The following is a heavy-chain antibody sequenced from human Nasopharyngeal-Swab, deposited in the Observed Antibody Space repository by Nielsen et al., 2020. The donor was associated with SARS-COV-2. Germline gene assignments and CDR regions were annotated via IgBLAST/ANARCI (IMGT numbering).Heavy chain of an antibody. J-gene: IGHJ4*02. CDR1: GGTLTTYS. Sequence: SVKVSCKTSGGTLTTYSIAWVRQAPGQGLEWMGRIFPLYGSVDYAQRFQGRVTITADESTNTAHMELSSLRSEDTAVYYCARGIEYSSSSWFEYWGQGTLVTVSS. V-gene: IGHV1-69*13. D-gene: IGHD6-6*01. CDR2: IFPLYGSV. CDR3: ARGIEYSSSSWFEY.